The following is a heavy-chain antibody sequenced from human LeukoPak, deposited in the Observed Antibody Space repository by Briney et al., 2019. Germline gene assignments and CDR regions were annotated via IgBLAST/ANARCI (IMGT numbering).Heavy chain of an antibody. V-gene: IGHV3-7*01. CDR2: INQDGSVK. CDR1: GFTFSTYW. CDR3: AREYSSSFYYYYYYMDV. D-gene: IGHD6-13*01. J-gene: IGHJ6*03. Sequence: HPGGSLRLSCEASGFTFSTYWMGWVRQAPGKGLEWVAKINQDGSVKYYVDSVKGRFTISRDNAKNSLYLQMNSLRAEDTAVYYCAREYSSSFYYYYYYMDVWGKGTTVTVSS.